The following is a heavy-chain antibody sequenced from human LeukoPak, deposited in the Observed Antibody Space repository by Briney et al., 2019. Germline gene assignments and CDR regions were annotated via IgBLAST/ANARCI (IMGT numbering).Heavy chain of an antibody. Sequence: PGGSLRLSCAASGFTFSSYAVTWVRQAPGKGLEWVSVISGSGGSTYYADSVKGRFTISRDNSKNTVYLQMNSLRAEDTALYYCAKFRGTGVGAFDIWGQGTMVTVPS. J-gene: IGHJ3*02. CDR1: GFTFSSYA. D-gene: IGHD3/OR15-3a*01. CDR3: AKFRGTGVGAFDI. V-gene: IGHV3-23*01. CDR2: ISGSGGST.